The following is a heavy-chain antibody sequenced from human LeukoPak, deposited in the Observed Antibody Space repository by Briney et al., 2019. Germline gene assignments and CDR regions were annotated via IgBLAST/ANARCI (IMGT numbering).Heavy chain of an antibody. CDR2: ISSYNGGA. D-gene: IGHD5-24*01. Sequence: ASVKVSCKASGYTFTTYGFSWVRQAPGQGLEWMGWISSYNGGADYAQKLQGRVTMTTDTSTSTAYMELRSLRSDDTAVYYCARSEMARINDYWGQGTLVTVSS. J-gene: IGHJ4*02. CDR1: GYTFTTYG. CDR3: ARSEMARINDY. V-gene: IGHV1-18*01.